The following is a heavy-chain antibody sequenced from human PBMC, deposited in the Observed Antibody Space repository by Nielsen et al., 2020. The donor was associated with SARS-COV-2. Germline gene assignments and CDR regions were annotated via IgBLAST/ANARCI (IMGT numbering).Heavy chain of an antibody. D-gene: IGHD6-19*01. CDR1: GFTVSSNY. J-gene: IGHJ6*02. Sequence: GSLRLSCAASGFTVSSNYMSWVRQAPGKGLEWVSVIYSGGSTYYADSVKGRFTISRHNSKNTLYLQMNSLRAEDTAVYYCARVAVVYYYYGMDVWGQGTTVTVSS. CDR3: ARVAVVYYYYGMDV. V-gene: IGHV3-53*04. CDR2: IYSGGST.